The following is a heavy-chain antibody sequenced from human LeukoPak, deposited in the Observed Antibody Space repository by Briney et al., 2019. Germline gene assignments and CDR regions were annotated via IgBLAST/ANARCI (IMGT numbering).Heavy chain of an antibody. V-gene: IGHV3-64*01. D-gene: IGHD4-11*01. CDR3: ARGNSNYFHYYYMDV. Sequence: GGSLRLSCAASGFTFSGYDMHWVRQAPGKGLEYVSTINSDGDSTYYANSVKGRFTMSRDNSKNTLYLQMGSLRPEDMAVYYCARGNSNYFHYYYMDVWGKGTTVTVSS. CDR1: GFTFSGYD. J-gene: IGHJ6*03. CDR2: INSDGDST.